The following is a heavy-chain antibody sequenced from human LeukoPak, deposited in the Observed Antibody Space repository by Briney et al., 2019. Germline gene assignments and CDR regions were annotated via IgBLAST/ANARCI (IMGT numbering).Heavy chain of an antibody. V-gene: IGHV4-59*01. D-gene: IGHD4-11*01. CDR1: GGPISSYY. CDR2: IYYSGST. J-gene: IGHJ4*02. Sequence: SETLSLTCIVSGGPISSYYWSWIRQPPGKGLEWVGYIYYSGSTNYKPSLKSRVTISVDTSKNQFSLKLSSVTTADTAVYYCARGHYKESFDYWGQGTPVTVSS. CDR3: ARGHYKESFDY.